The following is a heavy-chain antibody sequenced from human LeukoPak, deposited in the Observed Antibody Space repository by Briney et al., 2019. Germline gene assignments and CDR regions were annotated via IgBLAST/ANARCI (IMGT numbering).Heavy chain of an antibody. Sequence: PSQTLSLTCTVSGGSISSGDYYWSWIRQPPGKGLEWIGYIYYSGSTYYNPSLKSRVTISVDTSKNQFSLKLSSVTAADTAVCYCARASPADLALFDYWGQGTLVTVSS. CDR2: IYYSGST. J-gene: IGHJ4*02. V-gene: IGHV4-30-4*01. CDR1: GGSISSGDYY. D-gene: IGHD2-21*02. CDR3: ARASPADLALFDY.